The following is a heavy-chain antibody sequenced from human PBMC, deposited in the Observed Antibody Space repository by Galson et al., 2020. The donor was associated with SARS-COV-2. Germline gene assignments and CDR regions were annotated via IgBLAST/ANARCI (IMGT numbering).Heavy chain of an antibody. D-gene: IGHD3-16*01. J-gene: IGHJ4*02. CDR1: GFTFKNYA. Sequence: GESLKISCAAPGFTFKNYAMHWVRQAPGKGLEWGASVTNDGRHKYYADPVKGRFTISRDNSKNTPLLQMNSLRIDDTAVYYCAKEGDWPHRGACDNWGQGTLVTVSS. V-gene: IGHV3-30*04. CDR2: VTNDGRHK. CDR3: AKEGDWPHRGACDN.